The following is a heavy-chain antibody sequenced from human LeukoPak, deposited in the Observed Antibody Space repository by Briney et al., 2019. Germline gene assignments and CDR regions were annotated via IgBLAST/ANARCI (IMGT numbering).Heavy chain of an antibody. CDR3: ARDRGYYDILTGYFAPYYFDY. Sequence: SETLSLTCAVYGGSFSGYYWSWIRQPPGKGLEWIGEINHSGSTNYNPSLKSRVTISVDTSKNQFSLKLSSVTAADTAVYYCARDRGYYDILTGYFAPYYFDYWGQGTLVTVSS. CDR2: INHSGST. CDR1: GGSFSGYY. D-gene: IGHD3-9*01. J-gene: IGHJ4*02. V-gene: IGHV4-34*01.